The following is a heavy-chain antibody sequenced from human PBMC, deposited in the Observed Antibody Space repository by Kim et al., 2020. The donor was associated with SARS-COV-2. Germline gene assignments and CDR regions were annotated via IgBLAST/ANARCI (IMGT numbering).Heavy chain of an antibody. J-gene: IGHJ5*02. V-gene: IGHV4-38-2*02. D-gene: IGHD6-19*01. CDR3: ARDPDKAGTIRSYNWFDP. CDR1: GYSISSGYY. CDR2: IYHSGST. Sequence: SETLSLTCTVSGYSISSGYYWGWIRQPPGKGLEWIGSIYHSGSTYYNPSLKSRVTISVDTSKNQFSLKLSSVTAADTAVYYCARDPDKAGTIRSYNWFDPWGQGTLVTVSS.